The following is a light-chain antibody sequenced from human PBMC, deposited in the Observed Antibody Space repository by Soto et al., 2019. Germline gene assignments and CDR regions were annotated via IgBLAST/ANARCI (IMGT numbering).Light chain of an antibody. Sequence: DLQMTQSPSSLSASVGDRVTITCRASQSISSYLNWYQQKPGKAPKLLIYAASSLQSGVPSRFSGSRSGTDFTFTISSLQPEDFATYYCQQSYSTPPYTFGQGTKLEIK. V-gene: IGKV1-39*01. CDR3: QQSYSTPPYT. CDR2: AAS. CDR1: QSISSY. J-gene: IGKJ2*01.